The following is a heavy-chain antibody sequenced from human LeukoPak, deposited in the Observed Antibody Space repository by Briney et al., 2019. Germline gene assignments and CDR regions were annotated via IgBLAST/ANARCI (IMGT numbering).Heavy chain of an antibody. Sequence: GGSLRLSCAASGFTFSSYGMSWVRQAPGKGLEWVSAISGSGGSTYYADSVKGRFTISRDNSKNTLYLQMNSLRAEDTAVYYCAAHSSGWYEGFDYWGQGTLVTVSS. J-gene: IGHJ4*02. D-gene: IGHD6-19*01. CDR3: AAHSSGWYEGFDY. CDR1: GFTFSSYG. V-gene: IGHV3-23*01. CDR2: ISGSGGST.